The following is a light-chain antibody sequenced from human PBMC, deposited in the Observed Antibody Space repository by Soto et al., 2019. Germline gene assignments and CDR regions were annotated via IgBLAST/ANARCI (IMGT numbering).Light chain of an antibody. CDR3: QQYGGSYT. Sequence: EIVLTQSPGTLSLSPGERATLSCRASQTITSTYLAWYQQKSGQAPRLLIYATSSRATGIPDRFSGSGSRTDFTLTISRLELEDFAVYYCQQYGGSYTFGPGTKLEIK. CDR1: QTITSTY. V-gene: IGKV3-20*01. J-gene: IGKJ2*01. CDR2: ATS.